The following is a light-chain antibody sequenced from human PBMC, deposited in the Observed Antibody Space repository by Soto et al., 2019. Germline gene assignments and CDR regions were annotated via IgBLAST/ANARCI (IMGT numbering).Light chain of an antibody. CDR1: QSISTW. Sequence: DIQMTQSPSTLSASVGDRVTITCRASQSISTWLVWYQQKPGKAPRLLIYTASSLESGVPSRFSGSGSGTEFTLTISSLQPDDFATYYCQQHKSYPRTFGPGTKVEIK. J-gene: IGKJ1*01. CDR3: QQHKSYPRT. V-gene: IGKV1-5*03. CDR2: TAS.